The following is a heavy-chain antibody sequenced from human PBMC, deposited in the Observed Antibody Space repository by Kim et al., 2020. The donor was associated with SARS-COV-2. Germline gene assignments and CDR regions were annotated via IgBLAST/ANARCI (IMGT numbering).Heavy chain of an antibody. J-gene: IGHJ6*02. V-gene: IGHV4-34*01. Sequence: SETLSLTCAVYGGSFSGYYWSWIRQPPGKGLEWIGEINHSGSTNYNPSLKSRVTISVDTSKNQFSLKLSSVTAADTAVYYCARAGYSSSGSHVDVWGQGTTVTVSS. CDR2: INHSGST. D-gene: IGHD6-6*01. CDR3: ARAGYSSSGSHVDV. CDR1: GGSFSGYY.